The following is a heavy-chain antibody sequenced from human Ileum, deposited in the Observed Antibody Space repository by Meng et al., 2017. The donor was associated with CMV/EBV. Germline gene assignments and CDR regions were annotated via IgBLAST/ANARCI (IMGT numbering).Heavy chain of an antibody. J-gene: IGHJ4*02. CDR1: GGSISRGGYY. CDR3: AGSWGYYSDY. V-gene: IGHV4-30-4*01. D-gene: IGHD3-22*01. Sequence: CAVSGGSISRGGYYCSWIRQPPGKGLEWIGLIYNSGTTYYTASLRSRLNISIDTSKNQLSLRLSSVTAADTAVYFCAGSWGYYSDYWGLGTLVTVSS. CDR2: IYNSGTT.